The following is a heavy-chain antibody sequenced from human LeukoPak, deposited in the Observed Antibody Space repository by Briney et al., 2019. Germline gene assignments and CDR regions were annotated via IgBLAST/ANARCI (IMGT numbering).Heavy chain of an antibody. CDR1: GYTFTTYH. CDR2: INPSDSST. CDR3: ARATTGTASYYYYGMDV. D-gene: IGHD1-1*01. V-gene: IGHV1-46*01. Sequence: ASVKVSCKASGYTFTTYHMHWVRQAPGLGLEWMGVINPSDSSTSYAQKFQGRVTITADKSTSTAYMELSSLRSEDTAVYYCARATTGTASYYYYGMDVWGQGTTVTVSS. J-gene: IGHJ6*02.